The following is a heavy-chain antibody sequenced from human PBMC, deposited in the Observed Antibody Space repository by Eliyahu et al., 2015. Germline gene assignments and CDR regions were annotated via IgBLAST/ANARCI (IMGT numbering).Heavy chain of an antibody. D-gene: IGHD6-13*01. V-gene: IGHV4-34*01. CDR1: GGSFSXYY. CDR3: ARAGGIFSDILQQLVPLGSDY. CDR2: INHSXST. Sequence: QVQLQQWGAGLLKPSETLSLTCAVYGGSFSXYYWXWIRQPPGKGLEWIGEINHSXSTNYNPXLKSXVTISVDTSKNXFSLKLSSVTAADTALYYCARAGGIFSDILQQLVPLGSDYWGQGTLVTVSS. J-gene: IGHJ4*02.